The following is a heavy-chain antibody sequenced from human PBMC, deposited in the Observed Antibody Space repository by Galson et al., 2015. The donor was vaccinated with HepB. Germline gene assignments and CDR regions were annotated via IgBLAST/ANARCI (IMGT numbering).Heavy chain of an antibody. D-gene: IGHD3-10*01. CDR1: GFTFSSYW. J-gene: IGHJ6*02. V-gene: IGHV3-74*01. CDR3: ARAIPVLLWFGELRNYYYYGMDV. CDR2: INSDGSST. Sequence: SLRLSCAASGFTFSSYWMHWVRQAPGKGLVWVSRINSDGSSTSYADSVKGRFTISRDNAKNTLYLQMNSLRAEDTAVYYCARAIPVLLWFGELRNYYYYGMDVWGQGTTVTVSS.